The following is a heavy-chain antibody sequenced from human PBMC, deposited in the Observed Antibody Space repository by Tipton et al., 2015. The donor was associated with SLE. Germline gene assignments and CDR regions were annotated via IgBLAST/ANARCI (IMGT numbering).Heavy chain of an antibody. Sequence: TLSLTCTVSGGSISSGDYYWSWIRQPPGKGLEWIGYIYYSGSTYYNPSLKSRVTISVDTSKNQFSLKLSSVTAADTAVYYCARSSDILTGPDNWGPGALVTVSS. CDR1: GGSISSGDYY. CDR3: ARSSDILTGPDN. J-gene: IGHJ4*02. D-gene: IGHD3-9*01. CDR2: IYYSGST. V-gene: IGHV4-30-4*01.